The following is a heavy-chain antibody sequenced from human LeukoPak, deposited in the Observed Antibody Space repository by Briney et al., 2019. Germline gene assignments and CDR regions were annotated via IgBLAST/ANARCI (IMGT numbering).Heavy chain of an antibody. CDR2: ISTGSSTI. CDR3: ARVAEIQLWLRGAFDY. CDR1: GFTFSTYE. D-gene: IGHD5-18*01. J-gene: IGHJ4*02. V-gene: IGHV3-48*02. Sequence: GGSLRLSCAASGFTFSTYEMNWVRQAPGKGLEWVSFISTGSSTIYYADSVKGRFTISRDNAKNSLYLQMNSLRDEDTAVYYCARVAEIQLWLRGAFDYWGQGTLVTVSS.